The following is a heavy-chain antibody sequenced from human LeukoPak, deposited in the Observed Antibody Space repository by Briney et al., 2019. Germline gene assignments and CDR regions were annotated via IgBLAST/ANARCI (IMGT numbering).Heavy chain of an antibody. CDR3: ANDLGIGGY. Sequence: GRSPRLSCAASGFTFSSYGMHWVRQAPGKGLEWVAVISYDGSNKYYADSVKGRFTISRDNSKNTLHLQMNSLRAEDTAGYYCANDLGIGGYWGQGTLVTVSS. V-gene: IGHV3-30*18. J-gene: IGHJ4*02. CDR2: ISYDGSNK. D-gene: IGHD2-15*01. CDR1: GFTFSSYG.